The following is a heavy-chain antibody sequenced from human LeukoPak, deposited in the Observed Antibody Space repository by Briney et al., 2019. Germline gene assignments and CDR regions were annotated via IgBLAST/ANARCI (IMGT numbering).Heavy chain of an antibody. V-gene: IGHV1-69*04. Sequence: SVKVSCKASGGTFSSYAISWVRQAPGQGLEWMGRIIPILGIANYAQKFQGRVTITADKSTSTAYMELSSQRSEDTAVYYCAREWENCSGGSCHTEYFDYWGQGTLVTVSS. CDR3: AREWENCSGGSCHTEYFDY. D-gene: IGHD2-15*01. CDR2: IIPILGIA. CDR1: GGTFSSYA. J-gene: IGHJ4*02.